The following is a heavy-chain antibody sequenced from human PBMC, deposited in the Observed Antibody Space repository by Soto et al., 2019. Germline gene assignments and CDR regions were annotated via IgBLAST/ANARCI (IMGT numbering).Heavy chain of an antibody. J-gene: IGHJ4*02. V-gene: IGHV3-23*01. CDR3: AKDLNGDYVGAFDS. CDR1: GFTFSTYG. Sequence: EVLLLESGGGLVQPGGSLRLSCAASGFTFSTYGMTWVRQAPGRGLEYVSSISGSGADTFYADSVKGRFTISRDNSKNTLYLQVSGLGAGDTATDFCAKDLNGDYVGAFDSWGQGSMVTVSS. D-gene: IGHD4-17*01. CDR2: ISGSGADT.